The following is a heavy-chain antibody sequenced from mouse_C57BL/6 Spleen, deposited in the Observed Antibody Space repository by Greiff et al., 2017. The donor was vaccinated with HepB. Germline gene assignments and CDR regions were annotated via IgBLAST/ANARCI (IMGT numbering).Heavy chain of an antibody. V-gene: IGHV1-76*01. CDR1: GYTFTDYY. Sequence: VQLQQSGAELVRPGASVKLSCKASGYTFTDYYINWVKQRPGQGLEWIARIYPGSGNTYYNEKFKGKATLTAEKSSSTAYMQLSSLTSEDSAVYFCARFSSGYLYYFDYWGQGTTLTVSS. J-gene: IGHJ2*01. D-gene: IGHD3-2*02. CDR3: ARFSSGYLYYFDY. CDR2: IYPGSGNT.